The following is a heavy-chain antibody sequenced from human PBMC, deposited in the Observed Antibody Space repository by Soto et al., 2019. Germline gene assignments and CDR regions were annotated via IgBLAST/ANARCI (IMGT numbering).Heavy chain of an antibody. D-gene: IGHD6-13*01. J-gene: IGHJ4*02. CDR1: GGSISGGGYY. CDR3: ARVDLPDSSSWYFDY. V-gene: IGHV4-31*03. Sequence: SETLCLTCTVAGGSISGGGYYWSWIRQHPGKGLEWIGYIYYSGSTYYNPSLKSRVTISVDTSKNQFSLKLSSVTAADTAVYYCARVDLPDSSSWYFDYWGQGTLVTVSS. CDR2: IYYSGST.